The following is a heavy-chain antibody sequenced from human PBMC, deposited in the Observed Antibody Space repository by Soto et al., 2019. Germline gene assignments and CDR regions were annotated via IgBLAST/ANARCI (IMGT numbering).Heavy chain of an antibody. J-gene: IGHJ3*02. CDR3: ARARGDWGGAFDI. V-gene: IGHV3-74*01. Sequence: EVQLVESGGGLVQPGGSLRLSCAASGFTFSIYWMHWVRQAPGKGLVWVSRINSDGSSTSYADSVKGRFTISRDNVKNTLYLQMNSLRAEDTAVYYCARARGDWGGAFDIWGQGTMVTVSS. CDR1: GFTFSIYW. D-gene: IGHD2-21*02. CDR2: INSDGSST.